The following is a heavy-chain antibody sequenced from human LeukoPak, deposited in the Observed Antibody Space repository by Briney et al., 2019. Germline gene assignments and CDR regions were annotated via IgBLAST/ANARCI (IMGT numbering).Heavy chain of an antibody. J-gene: IGHJ6*02. CDR1: GFTFSSYA. V-gene: IGHV3-23*01. CDR3: AKERPYYDFWSGYYATSQYGMDV. D-gene: IGHD3-3*01. CDR2: ISGSGGST. Sequence: GGSLRLSCAASGFTFSSYAMSWVRQAPGKGLEWVSAISGSGGSTYYADSVKGRFTISRDNSKNTLYLQMNSLRAEDTAVYYCAKERPYYDFWSGYYATSQYGMDVWGQGTLVTVSS.